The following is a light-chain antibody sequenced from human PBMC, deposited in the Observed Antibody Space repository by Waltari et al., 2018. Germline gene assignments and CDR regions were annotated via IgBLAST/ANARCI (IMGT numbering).Light chain of an antibody. V-gene: IGKV3-20*01. CDR2: DTA. CDR1: QSISRA. J-gene: IGKJ2*01. CDR3: QHYVRLPAT. Sequence: EILLTQSPGTLSLSPGERATLSCRASQSISRALAWYQQKPGPAPRLLIFDTAKRATGIPDRFSGSGSGTDFSLTISRLEPEDFAVYYCQHYVRLPATFGQGTKVEIK.